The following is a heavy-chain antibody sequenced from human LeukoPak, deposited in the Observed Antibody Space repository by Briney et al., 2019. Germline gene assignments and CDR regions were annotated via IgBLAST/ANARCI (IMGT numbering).Heavy chain of an antibody. D-gene: IGHD1-14*01. CDR3: VKDRGNHVTDH. Sequence: SETLSLTCTVSGGSISSSTCYWGWIRQPPGKGLEWIGTICYSGSTYYNPSLKSRVTISVDASKNQFSLKLSSVTAADTAVYYCVKDRGNHVTDHWGQGTLVTVSS. CDR2: ICYSGST. J-gene: IGHJ4*02. CDR1: GGSISSSTCY. V-gene: IGHV4-39*07.